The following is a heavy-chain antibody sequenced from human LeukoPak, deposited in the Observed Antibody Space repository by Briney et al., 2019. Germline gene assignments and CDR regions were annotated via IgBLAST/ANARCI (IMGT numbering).Heavy chain of an antibody. D-gene: IGHD6-13*01. CDR1: GDSSSSSIYY. CDR2: IYYSGST. J-gene: IGHJ5*02. CDR3: ARVSGIAAKPIKNWFDP. Sequence: SETLSLTCAVSGDSSSSSIYYWGWIRQPPGKGLEWIGSIYYSGSTYYNPSLKSRVTISVDTSKNQFSLKLSSVTAADTAVYYCARVSGIAAKPIKNWFDPWGQGTLVTVSS. V-gene: IGHV4-39*07.